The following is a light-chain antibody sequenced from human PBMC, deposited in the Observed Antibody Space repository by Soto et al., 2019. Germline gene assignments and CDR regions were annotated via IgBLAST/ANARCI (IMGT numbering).Light chain of an antibody. Sequence: EVVLTQSPDTLSLSVGERASLSCRASQSISSNFLAWYQQKPGQAPRLLIYSASTRATGVPDRFSGSGSGTHFTLTITGLEPEDIAIYICQNYNLSFGPGTKVEIK. CDR1: QSISSNF. V-gene: IGKV3-20*01. CDR2: SAS. CDR3: QNYNLS. J-gene: IGKJ3*01.